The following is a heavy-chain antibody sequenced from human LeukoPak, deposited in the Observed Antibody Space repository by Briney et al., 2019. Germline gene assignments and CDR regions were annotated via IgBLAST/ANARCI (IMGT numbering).Heavy chain of an antibody. Sequence: PGGSLRLSCVASGITFSSYSMNWVRQAPGKGLEWVSYISSFSGTINYADSVKGRFTISRDNAKNSLYLQMNSLRAEDTAVYYCAKGPVVTFDIWGQGTMVTVSS. CDR1: GITFSSYS. V-gene: IGHV3-48*01. CDR2: ISSFSGTI. D-gene: IGHD2-15*01. J-gene: IGHJ3*02. CDR3: AKGPVVTFDI.